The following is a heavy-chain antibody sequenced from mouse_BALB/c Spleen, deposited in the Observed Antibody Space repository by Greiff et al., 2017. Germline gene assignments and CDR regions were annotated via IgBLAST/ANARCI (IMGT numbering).Heavy chain of an antibody. Sequence: VQLQQPGAELVMPGASVKMSCKASGYTFTDYWMHWVKQRPGQGLEWIGAIDTSDSYTSYNQKFKGKATLTVDESSSTAYMQLSSLTSEDSAVYYCARGDPYYFDYWGQGTTLTVSS. CDR3: ARGDPYYFDY. J-gene: IGHJ2*01. CDR1: GYTFTDYW. CDR2: IDTSDSYT. V-gene: IGHV1-69*01.